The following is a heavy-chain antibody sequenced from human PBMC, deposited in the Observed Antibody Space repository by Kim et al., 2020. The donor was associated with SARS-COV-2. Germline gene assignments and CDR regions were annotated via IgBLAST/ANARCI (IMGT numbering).Heavy chain of an antibody. CDR2: INAGNGNT. J-gene: IGHJ5*02. CDR1: GYTFTSYA. V-gene: IGHV1-3*01. D-gene: IGHD6-19*01. CDR3: AREGWEQWLVGYNWFDP. Sequence: ASVKVSCKASGYTFTSYAMHWVRQAPGQRLEWMGWINAGNGNTKYSQKFQGRVTITRDTSASTAYMELSSLRSEDTAVYYCAREGWEQWLVGYNWFDPWGQGTLVTVSS.